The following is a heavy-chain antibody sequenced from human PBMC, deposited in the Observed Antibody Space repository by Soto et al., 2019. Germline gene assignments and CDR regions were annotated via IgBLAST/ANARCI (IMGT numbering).Heavy chain of an antibody. CDR1: DDSISSGAYY. CDR2: IQYRGRT. V-gene: IGHV4-39*01. CDR3: AGMFWLGDLLFDY. D-gene: IGHD3-10*01. J-gene: IGHJ4*02. Sequence: SETLSLTCTVSDDSISSGAYYSALIRQPPGKELELIGTIQYRGRTYYSPSLKSRVTMSLDTSKNQYSLRLSSVTAADTAVYICAGMFWLGDLLFDYWGPGTLVTVSS.